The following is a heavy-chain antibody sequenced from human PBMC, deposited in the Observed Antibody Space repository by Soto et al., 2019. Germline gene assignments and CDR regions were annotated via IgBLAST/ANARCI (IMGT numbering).Heavy chain of an antibody. Sequence: GESLKISCKGSGFSFSNYWIGWVRQMAGKGLEWMAIINPDDADTRLSPSFQGQVTISADKSISTAYLQWSSLQASDTAMYYCARQGGGVALDVWGQGTTVTVSS. D-gene: IGHD2-8*02. V-gene: IGHV5-51*01. CDR2: INPDDADT. CDR3: ARQGGGVALDV. J-gene: IGHJ6*02. CDR1: GFSFSNYW.